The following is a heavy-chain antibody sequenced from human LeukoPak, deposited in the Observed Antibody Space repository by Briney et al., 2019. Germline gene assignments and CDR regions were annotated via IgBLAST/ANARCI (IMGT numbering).Heavy chain of an antibody. J-gene: IGHJ4*02. V-gene: IGHV4-61*02. CDR2: IYTSGST. CDR1: GGSISSGSYY. CDR3: AREVYDYVWGSYLDYFDY. D-gene: IGHD3-16*01. Sequence: PSQTLSLTCTVSGGSISSGSYYWSWIRQPAGKGLEWYGRIYTSGSTNYNPSLKGRITISVDTSKNQFSLKLSSVTAADTAVYYCAREVYDYVWGSYLDYFDYWGQGTLVTVSS.